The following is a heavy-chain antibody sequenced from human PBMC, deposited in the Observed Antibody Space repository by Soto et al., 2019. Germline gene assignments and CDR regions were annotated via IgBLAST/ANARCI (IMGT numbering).Heavy chain of an antibody. J-gene: IGHJ4*02. V-gene: IGHV4-4*02. CDR3: ANNGWYCVEY. D-gene: IGHD6-19*01. Sequence: SETLSLTCAVSGASISDDKWWSWVRQSPGKGLEWIGEIHHSRGANYNPSLKSRVTISVDKCTNQFSLNLNSVTAADTGVYYCANNGWYCVEYWGQGMLVT. CDR1: GASISDDKW. CDR2: IHHSRGA.